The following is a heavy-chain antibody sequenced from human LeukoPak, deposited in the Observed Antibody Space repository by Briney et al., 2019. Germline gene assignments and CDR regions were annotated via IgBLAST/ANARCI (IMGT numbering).Heavy chain of an antibody. J-gene: IGHJ4*02. V-gene: IGHV3-74*01. D-gene: IGHD5/OR15-5a*01. CDR3: ARGSSTREDY. CDR1: GXXFSSYW. CDR2: IHSDGGST. Sequence: GGXLRXSCAXSGXXFSSYWMXWVRHAPGKGLVWVSRIHSDGGSTNYADSVKGRFTISRDNAKNTLYLQMSSLRAEDTAVYYCARGSSTREDYWGRGILVTVSS.